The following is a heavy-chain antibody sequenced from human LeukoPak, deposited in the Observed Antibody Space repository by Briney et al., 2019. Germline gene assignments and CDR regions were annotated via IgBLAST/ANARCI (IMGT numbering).Heavy chain of an antibody. V-gene: IGHV4-59*08. CDR3: ARLRDGDDLGPDY. CDR2: IYYSGST. Sequence: SETLSLTCSVSGGSISSYYWSWIRQPPGKGLEWSGYIYYSGSTNYNPSLKSRVTISVDTSKNQFSLKLSSVTAADTAVYYCARLRDGDDLGPDYWGQGTLVTVSS. CDR1: GGSISSYY. J-gene: IGHJ4*02. D-gene: IGHD5-24*01.